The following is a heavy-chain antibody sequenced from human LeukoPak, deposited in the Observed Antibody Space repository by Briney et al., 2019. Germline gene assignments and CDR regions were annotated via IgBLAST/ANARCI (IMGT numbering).Heavy chain of an antibody. D-gene: IGHD3-9*01. V-gene: IGHV4-39*01. J-gene: IGHJ5*02. CDR3: ARLATGYPNWFDL. Sequence: PSETLSLTCTVSGGSIRSGSWSWGWVRQSPGEGLQWIGTFHFSGNTYYNLSLQGRLTISVDTPKNQLSLQLTSVTAADTAIYFCARLATGYPNWFDLWGQGILVTVSS. CDR2: FHFSGNT. CDR1: GGSIRSGSWS.